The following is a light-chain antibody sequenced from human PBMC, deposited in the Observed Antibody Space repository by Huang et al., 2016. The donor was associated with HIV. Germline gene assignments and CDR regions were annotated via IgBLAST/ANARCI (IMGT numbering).Light chain of an antibody. CDR3: QQSYSPTWT. Sequence: DIQMTQSPSSLSASVGDRVTITCRASQSITNYLNWYQQKPGKAPNLLIYATSNLQSGVPSRFSGSESRTDFSLTISSLQPEDFATYYCQQSYSPTWTFGQGTKVEMK. CDR1: QSITNY. V-gene: IGKV1-39*01. CDR2: ATS. J-gene: IGKJ1*01.